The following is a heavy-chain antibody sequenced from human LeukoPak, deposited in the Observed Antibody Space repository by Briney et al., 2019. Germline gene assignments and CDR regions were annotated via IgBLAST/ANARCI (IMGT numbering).Heavy chain of an antibody. Sequence: ASVKVSCKASGYTCTSYDINWVRQATGQGLEWMGWMNPNSGNTGYAQKFQGRVTMTRNTSISTAYMELSSLRSEDTAVYYCARDPLTGYDILTGNPPYYYYMDVWGKGTTVTVSS. D-gene: IGHD3-9*01. CDR2: MNPNSGNT. V-gene: IGHV1-8*01. CDR1: GYTCTSYD. CDR3: ARDPLTGYDILTGNPPYYYYMDV. J-gene: IGHJ6*03.